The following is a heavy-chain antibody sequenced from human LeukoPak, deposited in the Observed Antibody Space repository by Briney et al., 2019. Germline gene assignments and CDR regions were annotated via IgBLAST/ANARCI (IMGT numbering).Heavy chain of an antibody. CDR2: IYYSGTT. Sequence: PSETLSLTCTVSGGSISSSSYYWGWIRQPPGKGLEWIGSIYYSGTTYYNPSLKSRVTISVDTSQNQFSLKLSSVTAADTAVYYCARGGYSYALYYYYYMDVWGKGTTVTVSS. CDR3: ARGGYSYALYYYYYMDV. CDR1: GGSISSSSYY. J-gene: IGHJ6*03. V-gene: IGHV4-39*01. D-gene: IGHD5-18*01.